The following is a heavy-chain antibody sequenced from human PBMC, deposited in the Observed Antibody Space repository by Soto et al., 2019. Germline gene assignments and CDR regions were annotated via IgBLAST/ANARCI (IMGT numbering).Heavy chain of an antibody. CDR1: GFTFSSYA. CDR3: AKDGYGDYVSQAFDY. D-gene: IGHD4-17*01. V-gene: IGHV3-23*01. Sequence: GESLKISCAASGFTFSSYAMSWVRQAPGKGLEWVSAISGSGGSTFYADSVKGRFTISRDNSKNTLYLQMNSLRAEDTAVYYCAKDGYGDYVSQAFDYWGQGTLVTVSS. J-gene: IGHJ4*02. CDR2: ISGSGGST.